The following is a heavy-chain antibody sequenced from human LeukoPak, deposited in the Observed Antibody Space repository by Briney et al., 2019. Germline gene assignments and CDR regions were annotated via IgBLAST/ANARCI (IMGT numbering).Heavy chain of an antibody. D-gene: IGHD5-18*01. V-gene: IGHV4-59*01. CDR2: IYYSGST. CDR1: GGSISSYY. J-gene: IGHJ3*02. Sequence: SETLSLTCTVSGGSISSYYRTWIRQPPGKGLEWIGYIYYSGSTNYNPSLKSRVTISVDTSKNKFSLKLSSVTAADTAVYYCARSGYKYGADALDIWGQGTMVTVSS. CDR3: ARSGYKYGADALDI.